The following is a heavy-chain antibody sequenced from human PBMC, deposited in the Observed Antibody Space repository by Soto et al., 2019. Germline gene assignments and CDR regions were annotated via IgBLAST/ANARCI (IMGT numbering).Heavy chain of an antibody. D-gene: IGHD2-2*01. J-gene: IGHJ1*01. V-gene: IGHV4-34*01. CDR3: GRARYCTSASCPGYFQH. Sequence: NPSETLSLTCAVYGGSISGYYWSWIRQPPGKGLEWIGEINHSGTTNYNPSLESRVTISVDTSKNQFSLKLTSVTAADTAVYYCGRARYCTSASCPGYFQHWGQGTLVTVSS. CDR1: GGSISGYY. CDR2: INHSGTT.